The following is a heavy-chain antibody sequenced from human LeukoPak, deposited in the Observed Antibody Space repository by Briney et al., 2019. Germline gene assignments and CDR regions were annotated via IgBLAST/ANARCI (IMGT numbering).Heavy chain of an antibody. J-gene: IGHJ5*02. V-gene: IGHV3-23*01. CDR3: VKHVGSRWSNNRFDP. CDR1: GFTFSSYA. D-gene: IGHD6-13*01. CDR2: VSRFGGTT. Sequence: GRSLRLSCAASGFTFSSYAMHWVRQAPGKGLEWVSAVSRFGGTTYYADSAKGRFTISRDNSNNTVYLQMNSLRVEDTALYYCVKHVGSRWSNNRFDPWGQGTLVTVS.